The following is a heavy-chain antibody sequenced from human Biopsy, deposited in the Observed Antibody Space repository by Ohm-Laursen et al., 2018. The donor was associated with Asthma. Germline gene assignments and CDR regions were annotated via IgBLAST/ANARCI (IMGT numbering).Heavy chain of an antibody. J-gene: IGHJ4*02. V-gene: IGHV4-31*03. CDR3: ARDFGGWYYFDN. Sequence: SQTLSLTCTVSGASISSGGYYWSWIRHHPGSGLEWIGYIDYTGTTNYNPSLKSRVSISVDTSKNQFSLKLTSVAAADTAVYYCARDFGGWYYFDNWGQGSLVTVSS. CDR2: IDYTGTT. D-gene: IGHD3-3*01. CDR1: GASISSGGYY.